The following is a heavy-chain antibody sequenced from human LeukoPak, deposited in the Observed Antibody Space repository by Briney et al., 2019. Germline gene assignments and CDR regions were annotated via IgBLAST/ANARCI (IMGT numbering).Heavy chain of an antibody. V-gene: IGHV1-8*01. CDR1: GYTFTSYD. D-gene: IGHD1-26*01. Sequence: ASVKVSCKASGYTFTSYDINWVRQATGQGLEWMGWMNPNSGNTGYAQKFQGRVTMTRNTSISTAYMELSSLRSEDTAVYYCARAQRRKWELLDYFDYWGQGTLVTVSS. CDR3: ARAQRRKWELLDYFDY. CDR2: MNPNSGNT. J-gene: IGHJ4*02.